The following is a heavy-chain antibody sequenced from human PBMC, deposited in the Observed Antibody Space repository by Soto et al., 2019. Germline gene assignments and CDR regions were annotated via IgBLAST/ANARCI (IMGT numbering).Heavy chain of an antibody. CDR3: ARDLHDYVSFRFDP. CDR1: GFTFSSYS. Sequence: GGSLRLSCAASGFTFSSYSMNWVRQAPGKGLEWVSSISSSSSYIYYADSVKGRFTISRDNAKNSLYLQMNSLRAEDTAVYYCARDLHDYVSFRFDPWGQGTLVTVSS. J-gene: IGHJ5*02. V-gene: IGHV3-21*01. CDR2: ISSSSSYI. D-gene: IGHD3-16*01.